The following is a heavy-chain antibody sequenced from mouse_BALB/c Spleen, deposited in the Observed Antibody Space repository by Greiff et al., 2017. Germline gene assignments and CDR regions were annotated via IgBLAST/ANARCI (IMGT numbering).Heavy chain of an antibody. CDR1: GFTFSDYG. V-gene: IGHV5-15*02. Sequence: EVQVVESGGGLVQPGGSRKLSCAASGFTFSDYGMAWVRQAPGKGPEWVAFISNLAYSIYYADTVTGRFTISRENAKNTLYLEMSSLRSEDTAMYYCAREEDGYYGDWGQGTTLTVSS. J-gene: IGHJ2*01. D-gene: IGHD2-3*01. CDR2: ISNLAYSI. CDR3: AREEDGYYGD.